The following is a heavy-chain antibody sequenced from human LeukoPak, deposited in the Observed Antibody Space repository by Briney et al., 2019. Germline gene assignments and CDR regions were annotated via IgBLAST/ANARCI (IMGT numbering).Heavy chain of an antibody. CDR1: GGSISSYY. V-gene: IGHV4-59*05. CDR2: IYYSGST. Sequence: NPSETLSLTCTVSGGSISSYYWSWIRQPPGKGLEWIGSIYYSGSTYYNPSLKSRVTISVDTSKNQFSLKLSSVTAADTAVYYCARENRYCSGGSCYNHWGQGTLVTVSS. J-gene: IGHJ5*02. D-gene: IGHD2-15*01. CDR3: ARENRYCSGGSCYNH.